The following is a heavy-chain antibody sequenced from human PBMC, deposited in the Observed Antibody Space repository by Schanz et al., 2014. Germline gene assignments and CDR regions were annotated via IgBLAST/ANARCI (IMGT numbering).Heavy chain of an antibody. Sequence: DVQLLESGGGLVQPGESLRLSCAASGFTFTTYAMTWVRQAPGKGLEWVSIITGSGATYYADSVKGRFTISRDNSKNTLYLQMSSLRAEDTAVYYCARDGDFDYWGQGTLVTVSS. J-gene: IGHJ4*02. V-gene: IGHV3-23*01. CDR1: GFTFTTYA. CDR2: ITGSGAT. CDR3: ARDGDFDY.